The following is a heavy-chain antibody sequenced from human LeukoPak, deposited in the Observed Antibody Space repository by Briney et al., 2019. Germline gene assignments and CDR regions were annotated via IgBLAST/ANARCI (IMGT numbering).Heavy chain of an antibody. J-gene: IGHJ4*02. D-gene: IGHD2-2*01. Sequence: GGSLSLSCAASGFTFNIYTINWVRQAPGKGLEWVSSISSRGNNIYYADSLRGRFTVSRDNAKNSLFLQMNSQRVEDTAVYYCARVAGYCDSTSNCYSDYWGQGTLVTVSS. CDR2: ISSRGNNI. CDR3: ARVAGYCDSTSNCYSDY. CDR1: GFTFNIYT. V-gene: IGHV3-21*01.